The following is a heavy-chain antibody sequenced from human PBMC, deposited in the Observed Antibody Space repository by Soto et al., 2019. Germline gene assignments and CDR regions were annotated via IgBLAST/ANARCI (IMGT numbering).Heavy chain of an antibody. CDR3: AAHYYDSSGYYFPFDI. Sequence: QVQLVQSGAEVKKPGSSVKVSCKASGGTFSSYAISWVRQAPGQGLEWMGGIIPIFGTANYAQKFQGRVTIAADESTSTAYMELSSLRSEDTAVYYCAAHYYDSSGYYFPFDIWGQGTMVTVSS. J-gene: IGHJ3*02. V-gene: IGHV1-69*12. D-gene: IGHD3-22*01. CDR2: IIPIFGTA. CDR1: GGTFSSYA.